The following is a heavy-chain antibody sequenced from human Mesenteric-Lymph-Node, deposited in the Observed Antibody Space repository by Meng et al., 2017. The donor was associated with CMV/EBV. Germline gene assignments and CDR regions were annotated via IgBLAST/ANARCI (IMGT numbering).Heavy chain of an antibody. CDR1: GFTFSSYW. CDR3: ARATGYSSGWYGTNFDY. D-gene: IGHD6-19*01. CDR2: IKQDGSEK. Sequence: GESLKISCAASGFTFSSYWMSWVRQAPGKGLEWVANIKQDGSEKYYVDSVKGRFTISRDNAKNSLYLQMNSLRAEDTAVYYCARATGYSSGWYGTNFDYWGQGTLVTVSS. V-gene: IGHV3-7*01. J-gene: IGHJ4*02.